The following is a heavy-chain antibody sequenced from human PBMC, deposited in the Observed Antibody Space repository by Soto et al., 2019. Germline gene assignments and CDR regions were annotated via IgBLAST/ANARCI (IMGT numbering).Heavy chain of an antibody. Sequence: EVQLVESGGGLVQPGGSLRLSCVASGFTFGRHWMHWIRQTPGKGLVSISRVNPEATITDYADSVRGRFTISRDNAKSTLYMEMHSLTAEDTGVYYCARPKGAAYSAFDIWGQGTKVTVSS. CDR2: VNPEATIT. V-gene: IGHV3-74*01. D-gene: IGHD2-21*01. CDR3: ARPKGAAYSAFDI. J-gene: IGHJ3*02. CDR1: GFTFGRHW.